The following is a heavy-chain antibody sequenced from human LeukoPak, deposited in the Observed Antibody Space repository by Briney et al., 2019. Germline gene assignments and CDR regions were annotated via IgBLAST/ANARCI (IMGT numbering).Heavy chain of an antibody. CDR2: ISAYNGNT. D-gene: IGHD3-3*01. V-gene: IGHV1-18*01. Sequence: ASVKVSCKASGYTFTSYGISWVRQAPGQGLEWMGWISAYNGNTNYAQKLQGRVTMTTDTSTSTAYMKLRSLRSDDTAVYYCAKVRARGITIFGLNYEAGLDPWGQGTLVTVSS. CDR3: AKVRARGITIFGLNYEAGLDP. J-gene: IGHJ5*02. CDR1: GYTFTSYG.